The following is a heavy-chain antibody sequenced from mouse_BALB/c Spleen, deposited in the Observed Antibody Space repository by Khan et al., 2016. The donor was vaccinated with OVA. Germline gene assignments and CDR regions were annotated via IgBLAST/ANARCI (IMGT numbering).Heavy chain of an antibody. J-gene: IGHJ3*01. CDR3: TRRRLYCIFAY. V-gene: IGHV1-7*01. CDR1: GYTFTSYW. CDR2: INPSTGYT. Sequence: QVQLKQSGAELAKPGPSVKMSCKASGYTFTSYWMHWVKQRPGQGLEWIGYINPSTGYTEYNQKFKDKATLTTDKSSSTAYMQLNSLTSEASAVYFCTRRRLYCIFAYWGQGTLVTVSA.